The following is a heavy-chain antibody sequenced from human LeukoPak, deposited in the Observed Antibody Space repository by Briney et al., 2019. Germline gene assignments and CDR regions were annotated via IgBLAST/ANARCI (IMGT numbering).Heavy chain of an antibody. J-gene: IGHJ4*02. CDR3: ATGSDGWFAFDY. D-gene: IGHD6-19*01. Sequence: PGGSLRLSCAAPEFTVSSNYMSWVRQAPGKGLEWVSIIYTTGGKYYADSVKGRLTISRDNSKHTLYLQMNSLRAEDTAVYYCATGSDGWFAFDYWGQGILVTVSS. V-gene: IGHV3-66*01. CDR2: IYTTGGK. CDR1: EFTVSSNY.